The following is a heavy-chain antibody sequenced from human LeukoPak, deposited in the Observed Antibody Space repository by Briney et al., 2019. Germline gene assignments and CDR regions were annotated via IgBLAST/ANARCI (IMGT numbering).Heavy chain of an antibody. D-gene: IGHD5-24*01. V-gene: IGHV3-23*01. CDR2: ISSSDGRT. J-gene: IGHJ4*02. CDR1: GFTFSSNG. CDR3: AKGDGYRPYDY. Sequence: AGGSLRLSCAASGFTFSSNGMSWVRQAPGKGLGWVSSISSSDGRTYYADSVKGRFTISRDNSKNTLYLQMDSLRAEDTAVYYCAKGDGYRPYDYWGQGTLATVSS.